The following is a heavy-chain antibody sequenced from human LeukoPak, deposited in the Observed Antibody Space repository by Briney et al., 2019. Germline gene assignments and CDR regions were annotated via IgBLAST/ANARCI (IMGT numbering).Heavy chain of an antibody. J-gene: IGHJ4*02. CDR2: TYYKSRRSN. D-gene: IGHD6-25*01. V-gene: IGHV6-1*01. CDR1: GDSVSSNSAA. Sequence: SQTLSLTCAISGDSVSSNSAAWNWIRQSASRGLEWLGRTYYKSRRSNEYAVSVKSRIIINPDTSKNQISLQLDSVTPEDTAVYYCARGNSGFHDWGQGTLVTVSS. CDR3: ARGNSGFHD.